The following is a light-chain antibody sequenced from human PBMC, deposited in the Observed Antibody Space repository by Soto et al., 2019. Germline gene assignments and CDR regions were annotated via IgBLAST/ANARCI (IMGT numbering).Light chain of an antibody. CDR3: QQYNSYPWT. CDR2: KAS. J-gene: IGKJ1*01. CDR1: QSLTKW. V-gene: IGKV1-5*03. Sequence: DIQMTQSPSTLSASVGDRVIITCRASQSLTKWLAWYQHKPGRAPKLLIYKASTLQSGVPPRFSGGGSGTDFTLTISSLQHVDFATYYCQQYNSYPWTFGQGTQVEF.